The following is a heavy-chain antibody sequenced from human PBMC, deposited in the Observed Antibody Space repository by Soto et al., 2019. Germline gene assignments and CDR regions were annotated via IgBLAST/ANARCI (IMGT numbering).Heavy chain of an antibody. CDR2: ISYDGSNK. CDR1: GFTFSGYG. CDR3: ANNGGSDWIY. D-gene: IGHD3-16*01. V-gene: IGHV3-30*18. Sequence: QVQLLESGGGVVQPGRSLRLSCAASGFTFSGYGMHWVRQAPGKGLEWGAVISYDGSNKYYADSGKGRSTISRENSRSTLYLHMNCLRTENTAVYYCANNGGSDWIYWCQGTLVTVSS. J-gene: IGHJ4*02.